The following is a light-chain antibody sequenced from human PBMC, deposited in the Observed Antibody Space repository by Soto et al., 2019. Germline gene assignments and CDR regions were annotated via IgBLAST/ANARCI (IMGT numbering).Light chain of an antibody. Sequence: EIVMTQSPATLSVSPGERATLSCRASQSVSSNVAGYQQKPGQAPRLLFFGASSRATGFPARLSGSGSETEDSLTIISLQSEDFVVYYCQQYNNWAPLTFGGGTKGEL. CDR2: GAS. J-gene: IGKJ4*01. CDR3: QQYNNWAPLT. V-gene: IGKV3-15*01. CDR1: QSVSSN.